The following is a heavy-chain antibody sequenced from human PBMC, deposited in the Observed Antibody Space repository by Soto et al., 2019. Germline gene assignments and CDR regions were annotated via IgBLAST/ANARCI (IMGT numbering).Heavy chain of an antibody. D-gene: IGHD1-1*01. CDR2: ISANGDSI. V-gene: IGHV3-23*01. CDR1: GFTFSSYA. CDR3: AKVRTWTYLDY. Sequence: EVQLLESGGGLVQPGESLRLSCAASGFTFSSYATTWVRQAPGKGLEWVSSISANGDSIYYADSVKGRFTISRDNSKNTLYLQMNSLRAEDTAVYYCAKVRTWTYLDYWGQGTLVTVSS. J-gene: IGHJ4*02.